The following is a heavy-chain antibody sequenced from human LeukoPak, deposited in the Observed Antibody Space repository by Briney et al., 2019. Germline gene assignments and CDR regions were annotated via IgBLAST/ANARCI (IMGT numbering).Heavy chain of an antibody. J-gene: IGHJ4*02. CDR3: ARKRPNYFDY. CDR1: GFTFSSYW. CDR2: IDQGGSAE. Sequence: GGSLRLSCAASGFTFSSYWMSWVRQAPGKGLEWVASIDQGGSAEYYVDSVKGRFTISRDNAENSLYLQMNSLRAEDTALYYCARKRPNYFDYWGQGTLVTVSS. V-gene: IGHV3-7*01.